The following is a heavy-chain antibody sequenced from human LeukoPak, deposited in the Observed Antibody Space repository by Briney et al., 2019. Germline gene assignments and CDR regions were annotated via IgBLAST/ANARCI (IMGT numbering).Heavy chain of an antibody. V-gene: IGHV4-4*07. J-gene: IGHJ4*02. CDR3: ARVKGGDIAVAIYDY. CDR1: GGSISSYS. Sequence: PSETLSLTCSVSGGSISSYSWSWIRQPAGKGLDWIGRIFSSGNNKYNPSLKSRVTISVDTSKNQFSLKLSSVTATDTAVYYCARVKGGDIAVAIYDYWGQGTLVTVSS. D-gene: IGHD6-19*01. CDR2: IFSSGNN.